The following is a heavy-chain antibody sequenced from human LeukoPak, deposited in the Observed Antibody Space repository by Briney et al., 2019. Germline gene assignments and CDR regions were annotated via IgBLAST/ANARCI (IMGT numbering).Heavy chain of an antibody. Sequence: PSETLSLTCTVSGDSISSGDYYWSWIRQPAGKGLEWIGRISSSGSTNYNPSLKSRVTMSVDTSKNQFSLKLSSVTAADTAVYYCARDRSYLDPWGQGTLVTVSS. J-gene: IGHJ5*02. CDR3: ARDRSYLDP. V-gene: IGHV4-61*02. CDR1: GDSISSGDYY. D-gene: IGHD3-16*01. CDR2: ISSSGST.